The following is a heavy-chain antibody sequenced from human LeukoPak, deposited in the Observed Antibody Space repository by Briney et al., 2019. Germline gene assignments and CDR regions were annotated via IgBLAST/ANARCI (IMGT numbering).Heavy chain of an antibody. CDR1: GGTFSSYA. CDR2: IIPIFGTA. Sequence: SVKVSCKASGGTFSSYAISWVRQAPGQGLEWMGGIIPIFGTANYAQKFQGRVTITADESTSTAYMELSSLRSEDTAVYYCARSNDSSGYSPDYWGQGTLVTVSS. V-gene: IGHV1-69*13. CDR3: ARSNDSSGYSPDY. D-gene: IGHD3-22*01. J-gene: IGHJ4*02.